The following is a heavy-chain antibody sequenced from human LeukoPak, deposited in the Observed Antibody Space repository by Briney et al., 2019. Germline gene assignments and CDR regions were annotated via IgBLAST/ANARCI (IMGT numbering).Heavy chain of an antibody. CDR1: GYIFTTYF. CDR2: INPRGGST. V-gene: IGHV1-46*01. CDR3: ARVGATGATADN. J-gene: IGHJ4*02. D-gene: IGHD2-21*02. Sequence: ASVKVSYKASGYIFTTYFMHWLRQAPGQGPEWMGIINPRGGSTDYAQKFQDRITMTSDTSTSTVYMELKSLKSEDTAVYFCARVGATGATADNWGQGTLVTVSS.